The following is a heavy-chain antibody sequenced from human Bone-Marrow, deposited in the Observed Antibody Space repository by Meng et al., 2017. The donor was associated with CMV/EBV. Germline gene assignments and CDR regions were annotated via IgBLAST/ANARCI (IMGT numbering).Heavy chain of an antibody. CDR3: ARARFLEWLFTDY. CDR2: TSYDGTTN. V-gene: IGHV3-30-3*01. Sequence: GGSLRLSCKASGFSFTSHSFHWVRQAPGKGLEWVALTSYDGTTNFHADSVKGRFTVSRDNSKNMVYLQMSSLRADDSALYFCARARFLEWLFTDYWGQGTWVTGSS. CDR1: GFSFTSHS. D-gene: IGHD3-3*01. J-gene: IGHJ4*02.